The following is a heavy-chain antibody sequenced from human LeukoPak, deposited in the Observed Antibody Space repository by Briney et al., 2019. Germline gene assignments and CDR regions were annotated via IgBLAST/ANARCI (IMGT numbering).Heavy chain of an antibody. CDR1: GFTFSSYE. CDR3: ARDDAVEGTDY. CDR2: ISSSGSTI. V-gene: IGHV3-48*03. D-gene: IGHD6-19*01. J-gene: IGHJ4*02. Sequence: GGSLRLSCAASGFTFSSYEMNWVRQAPGKGLEWVSYISSSGSTIYYADSVKGRFTISRDNAKNSLYLQMNSLRAEDTAVYYCARDDAVEGTDYWGQGTLVTVSS.